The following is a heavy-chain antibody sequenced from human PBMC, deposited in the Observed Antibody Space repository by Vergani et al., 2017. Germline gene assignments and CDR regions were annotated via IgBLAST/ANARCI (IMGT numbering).Heavy chain of an antibody. CDR3: VSDIRVSRT. J-gene: IGHJ3*01. CDR2: ISGNDDDV. CDR1: GFTFSHYS. V-gene: IGHV3-21*01. Sequence: EVQMVESGGGLVKPGGSLGLSCVASGFTFSHYSMNWVRQAPGKGLEWVSSISGNDDDVYYPDSVKGRFTISRDNAKNSLYLDMSSLRAEDTAVYYCVSDIRVSRTWGQGTLVAGSS.